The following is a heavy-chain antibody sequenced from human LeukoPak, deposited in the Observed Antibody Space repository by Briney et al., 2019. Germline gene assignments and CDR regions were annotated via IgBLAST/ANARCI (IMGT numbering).Heavy chain of an antibody. CDR2: INPNSGGT. J-gene: IGHJ3*02. CDR1: GYTFTGYY. D-gene: IGHD2-15*01. V-gene: IGHV1-2*02. Sequence: GASVKVSCKASGYTFTGYYMHWVRQAPGQGLEWMGWINPNSGGTNYAQKFQGRVTMTRDTSISTAYMELSSLRSEDTAVYYCAADMLDQAFDIWGQGTMVTVSS. CDR3: AADMLDQAFDI.